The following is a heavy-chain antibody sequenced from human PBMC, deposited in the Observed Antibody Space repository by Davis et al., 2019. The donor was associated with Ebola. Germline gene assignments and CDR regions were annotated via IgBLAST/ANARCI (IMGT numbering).Heavy chain of an antibody. CDR1: GYSFTSYG. Sequence: KISCKGSGYSFTSYGISWVRQAPGQGLEWMGGIIPIFGTANYAQKFQGRVTITADESTSTAYMELSSLRSEDTAVYYCARASQKNLVNLAWFDPWGQGTLVTVSS. V-gene: IGHV1-69*01. D-gene: IGHD4-23*01. CDR2: IIPIFGTA. CDR3: ARASQKNLVNLAWFDP. J-gene: IGHJ5*02.